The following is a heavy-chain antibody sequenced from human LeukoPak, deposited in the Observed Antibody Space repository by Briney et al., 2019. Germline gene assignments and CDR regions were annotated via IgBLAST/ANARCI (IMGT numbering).Heavy chain of an antibody. CDR3: ARGRGGVVAATPCMDV. CDR2: INHSGST. V-gene: IGHV4-34*01. D-gene: IGHD2-15*01. CDR1: GGSFSGYY. J-gene: IGHJ6*03. Sequence: SETLSLTCAVYGGSFSGYYWSWIRQPPGKGLEWIGEINHSGSTNYNPSLRSRVTISVDTPKNQFSLKLSSVTAADRAVYYCARGRGGVVAATPCMDVWGKGTTVTVSS.